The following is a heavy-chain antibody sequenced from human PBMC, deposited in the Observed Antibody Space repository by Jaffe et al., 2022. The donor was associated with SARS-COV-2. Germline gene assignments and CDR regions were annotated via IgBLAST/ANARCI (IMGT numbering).Heavy chain of an antibody. CDR1: GFTFSSYG. J-gene: IGHJ4*02. V-gene: IGHV3-30*18. CDR3: AKASEYSLFKDYFDY. CDR2: ISYDGSNK. Sequence: QVQLVESGGGVVQPGRSLRLSCAASGFTFSSYGMHWVRQAPGKGLEWVAVISYDGSNKYYADSVKGRFTISRDNSKNTLYLQMNSLRAEDTAVYYCAKASEYSLFKDYFDYWGQGTLVTVSS. D-gene: IGHD6-6*01.